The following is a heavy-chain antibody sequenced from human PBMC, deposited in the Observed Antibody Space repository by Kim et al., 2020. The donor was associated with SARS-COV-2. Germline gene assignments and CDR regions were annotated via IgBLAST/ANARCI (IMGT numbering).Heavy chain of an antibody. CDR2: ISSSSSYI. CDR3: ARTVLINYDFWSGYYNDPGY. Sequence: GGSLRLSCAASGFTFSSYSMNWVRQAPGKGLEWVSSISSSSSYIYYADSAKGRFTISRDNAKNSLYLQMNSLRAEDTAVYYCARTVLINYDFWSGYYNDPGYWGQGTLVTVSS. D-gene: IGHD3-3*01. V-gene: IGHV3-21*01. CDR1: GFTFSSYS. J-gene: IGHJ4*02.